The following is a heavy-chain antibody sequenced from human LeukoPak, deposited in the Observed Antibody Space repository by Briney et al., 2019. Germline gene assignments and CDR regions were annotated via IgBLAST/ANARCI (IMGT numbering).Heavy chain of an antibody. D-gene: IGHD3-10*01. CDR1: GGSISSYY. CDR3: ASHTYYYGSGSTFDY. J-gene: IGHJ4*02. CDR2: IYYSGST. Sequence: PSETLSLTCTVSGGSISSYYWSWIRQPPGKGLEWIGYIYYSGSTNYNPSLKSRVTISVDTSKNQFSLKLSSATAADTAVYYCASHTYYYGSGSTFDYWGQGTLVTVSS. V-gene: IGHV4-59*08.